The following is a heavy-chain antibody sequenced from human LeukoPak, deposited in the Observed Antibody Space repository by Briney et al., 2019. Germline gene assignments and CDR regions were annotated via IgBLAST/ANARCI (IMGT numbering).Heavy chain of an antibody. V-gene: IGHV4-59*01. CDR1: GGSISNYY. CDR3: ARAHREYASGSYSYHFDY. D-gene: IGHD3-16*01. Sequence: KPSETLSLTCTVSGGSISNYYWSWIRQPPGKGLEWIGYAYYSGNTNYNPSLKSRVTISVDTSKSQFSLKLTSVTAADTAVYYCARAHREYASGSYSYHFDYWDQGTLVTVSS. CDR2: AYYSGNT. J-gene: IGHJ4*02.